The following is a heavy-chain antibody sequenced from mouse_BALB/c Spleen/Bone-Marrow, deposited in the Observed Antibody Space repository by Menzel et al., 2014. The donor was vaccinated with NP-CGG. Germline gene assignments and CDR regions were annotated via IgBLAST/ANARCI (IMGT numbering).Heavy chain of an antibody. CDR2: INSGGSYT. V-gene: IGHV5-6*01. CDR3: ARRGLYDGSAWFAY. Sequence: EVQRVESGGDLVKPGGSLKFSCAASGFTFXSYGMSWVRQTPDKRLEWVATINSGGSYTYYSDSVKGRFTISRDNAKNTLYLQMSSLRSEDTAVYYCARRGLYDGSAWFAYWGQGTLVTVSA. CDR1: GFTFXSYG. D-gene: IGHD2-3*01. J-gene: IGHJ3*01.